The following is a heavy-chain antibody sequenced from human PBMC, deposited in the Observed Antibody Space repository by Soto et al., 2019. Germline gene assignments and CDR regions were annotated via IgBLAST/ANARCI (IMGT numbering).Heavy chain of an antibody. V-gene: IGHV3-23*01. D-gene: IGHD4-17*01. J-gene: IGHJ4*02. Sequence: EVQLLESGGGLVQPGGSLRLSCAVSGVTFRSSAISWVRQAPGKGLEWVSLISGSGGAAYYADSVKGRFTISRDNSKSTVDLQMNSLRSEDSAMYYCAREHRDYAETDNWGQGTLVTVSS. CDR2: ISGSGGAA. CDR1: GVTFRSSA. CDR3: AREHRDYAETDN.